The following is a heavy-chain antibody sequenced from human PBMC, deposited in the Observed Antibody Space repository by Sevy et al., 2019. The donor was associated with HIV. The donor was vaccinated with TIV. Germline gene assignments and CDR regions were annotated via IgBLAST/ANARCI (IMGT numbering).Heavy chain of an antibody. D-gene: IGHD6-13*01. V-gene: IGHV5-51*01. Sequence: GESLKISCKGSGNTFTSYWIGWVRQMPGKGLEWLGIIYAGDSDTRYSPSFEGQVTMSVDKSINTAYLQWSSLKASDTAIYYCARQFSNTWDFDYWGQGTLVTVSS. J-gene: IGHJ4*02. CDR2: IYAGDSDT. CDR1: GNTFTSYW. CDR3: ARQFSNTWDFDY.